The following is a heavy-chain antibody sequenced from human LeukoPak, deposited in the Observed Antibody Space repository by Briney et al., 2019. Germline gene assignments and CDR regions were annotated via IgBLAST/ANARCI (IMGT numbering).Heavy chain of an antibody. J-gene: IGHJ6*02. Sequence: SETLSLTCAVYGGSFSGYYWSWIRQPPGKGLEWIGEINHSGSTNYNPSLKSRVTISVDTSKNQFSLKLNSVTAADTAVYYCARGRIGYCSSTSCPAGYYYYGMDVWGQGTTVTVSS. CDR3: ARGRIGYCSSTSCPAGYYYYGMDV. V-gene: IGHV4-34*01. CDR1: GGSFSGYY. CDR2: INHSGST. D-gene: IGHD2-2*01.